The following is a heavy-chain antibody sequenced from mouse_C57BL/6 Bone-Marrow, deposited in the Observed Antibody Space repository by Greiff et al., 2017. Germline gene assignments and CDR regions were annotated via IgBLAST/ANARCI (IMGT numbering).Heavy chain of an antibody. CDR2: ISSGGSYT. J-gene: IGHJ4*01. D-gene: IGHD3-2*02. V-gene: IGHV5-6*01. CDR1: GFTFSSYG. CDR3: ARHAQAYYAMDD. Sequence: VQLKESGGDLVKPGGSLKLSCAASGFTFSSYGMSWVRQTPDKRLEWVATISSGGSYTYYPDSVKGRFTISRDNAKNTLYLQMSSLKSEDTAMXYCARHAQAYYAMDDWGEGTSVTVSS.